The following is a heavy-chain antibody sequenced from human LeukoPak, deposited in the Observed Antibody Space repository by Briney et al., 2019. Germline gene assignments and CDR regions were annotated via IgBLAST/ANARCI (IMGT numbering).Heavy chain of an antibody. Sequence: SETLSLTCTVSGGSISTYYWSWIRQTPGKGLEWIWSVDYSGSTYYNPSLRSRLTISVDTSNNQFSLKLSSGTGADTAVYYCASTSGYCSGGNCYSAFDYWGQGTLVTVSS. J-gene: IGHJ4*02. V-gene: IGHV4-59*01. CDR2: VDYSGST. D-gene: IGHD2-15*01. CDR1: GGSISTYY. CDR3: ASTSGYCSGGNCYSAFDY.